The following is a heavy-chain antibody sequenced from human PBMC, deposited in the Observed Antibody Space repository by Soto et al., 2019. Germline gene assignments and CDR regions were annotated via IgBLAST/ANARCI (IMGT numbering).Heavy chain of an antibody. J-gene: IGHJ5*02. D-gene: IGHD2-2*01. V-gene: IGHV1-24*01. CDR2: FDPEDGET. CDR1: GYTLTELS. Sequence: SVKVSFKVSGYTLTELSMHWVRQAPGKGLEWMGGFDPEDGETIYAQKFQGRVTMTTDTSTDTAYMELRSLRSDDTAVYYCGRDPIVVVPAAMGGWFDPWGQGTLVTVSS. CDR3: GRDPIVVVPAAMGGWFDP.